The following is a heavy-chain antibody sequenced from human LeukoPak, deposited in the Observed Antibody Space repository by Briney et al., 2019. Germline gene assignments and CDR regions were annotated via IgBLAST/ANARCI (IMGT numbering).Heavy chain of an antibody. D-gene: IGHD5-18*01. V-gene: IGHV4-30-2*01. CDR1: GGSISSGGYS. Sequence: PSQTLSLTRAVSGGSISSGGYSWSWIRQPPGKGLEWIGYIYHSGSTYYNPSLKSRVTISVDRSKNQFSLKLSSVTAADTAVYYCASSPRGFGYGSNYFDYWGQGTLVTVSS. J-gene: IGHJ4*02. CDR3: ASSPRGFGYGSNYFDY. CDR2: IYHSGST.